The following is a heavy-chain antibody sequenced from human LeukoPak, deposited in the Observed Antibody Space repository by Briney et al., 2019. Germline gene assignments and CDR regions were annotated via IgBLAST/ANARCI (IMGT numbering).Heavy chain of an antibody. D-gene: IGHD3-3*01. J-gene: IGHJ4*02. CDR1: GFTFSSYA. Sequence: GGSLRLSCAASGFTFSSYAMSWVRQAPGKGLEWVSAISGSGGSTYYADSVKGRFTISRDNSKNTLYLLMNSLRAEDTAVYYCAKGGTADFWSGYYLTFFDYWGRGTLVTVSS. CDR2: ISGSGGST. V-gene: IGHV3-23*01. CDR3: AKGGTADFWSGYYLTFFDY.